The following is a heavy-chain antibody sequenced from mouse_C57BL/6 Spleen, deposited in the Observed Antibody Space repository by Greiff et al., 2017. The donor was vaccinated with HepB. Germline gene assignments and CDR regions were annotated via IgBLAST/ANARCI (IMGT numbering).Heavy chain of an antibody. D-gene: IGHD1-1*01. V-gene: IGHV1-69*01. J-gene: IGHJ1*03. CDR3: AGGSSLHWYFDV. Sequence: QVQLQQPGAELVMPGASVKLSCKASGYTFTSYWMHWVKQRPGQGLEWIGEIDPSDSYTNYNQKFKGKSTLTVDKSSSTAYMQLSSLTSEDSAVYYCAGGSSLHWYFDVWGTGTTVTVSS. CDR1: GYTFTSYW. CDR2: IDPSDSYT.